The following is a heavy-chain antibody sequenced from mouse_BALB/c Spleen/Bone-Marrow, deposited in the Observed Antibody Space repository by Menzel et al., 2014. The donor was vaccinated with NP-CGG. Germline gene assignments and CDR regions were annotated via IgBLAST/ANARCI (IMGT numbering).Heavy chain of an antibody. Sequence: QVQLKQSGAELVRPGASVTLSCKASGYTFTDYEMHWVKQTPVHGLEWIGAIDPETGGTAYNQKFKGKATLTADKSSSTAYMRLRGLTSEDSAVIYCTRDGSSRWYFNVWGAGTTVTVSS. J-gene: IGHJ1*01. CDR2: IDPETGGT. D-gene: IGHD1-1*01. CDR1: GYTFTDYE. V-gene: IGHV1-15*01. CDR3: TRDGSSRWYFNV.